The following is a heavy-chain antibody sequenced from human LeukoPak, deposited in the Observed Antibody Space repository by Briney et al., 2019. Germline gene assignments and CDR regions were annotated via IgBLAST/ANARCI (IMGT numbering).Heavy chain of an antibody. D-gene: IGHD3-22*01. CDR3: AKGPDDYYDSSGPDY. Sequence: PGRSLRLSCAASGFTFDDYAMHWVRRAPGKGLEWVSAISGSGVSTYYADSVKGRFTISRDNSKNTLYLQMNSLRAEDTAVYYCAKGPDDYYDSSGPDYWGQGTLVTVSS. J-gene: IGHJ4*02. CDR2: ISGSGVST. V-gene: IGHV3-23*01. CDR1: GFTFDDYA.